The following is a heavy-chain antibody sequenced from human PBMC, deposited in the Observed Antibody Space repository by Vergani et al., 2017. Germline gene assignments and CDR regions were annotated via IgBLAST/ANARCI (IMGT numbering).Heavy chain of an antibody. Sequence: EVQLLESGGSLKQPGGSVRLSCAASGFTFSTYAMHWVRQAAGKGLEWVSALTGGGGSTYYADSFKGRFILSRDNSSDTLYLQMNSLRPEDTATYYCVNDAGSYENFFDAWCQGTLVTVAS. CDR3: VNDAGSYENFFDA. J-gene: IGHJ4*02. V-gene: IGHV3-23*01. D-gene: IGHD1-26*01. CDR2: LTGGGGST. CDR1: GFTFSTYA.